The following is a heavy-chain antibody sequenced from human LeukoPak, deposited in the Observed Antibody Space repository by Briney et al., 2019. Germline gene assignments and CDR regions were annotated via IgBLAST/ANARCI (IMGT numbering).Heavy chain of an antibody. CDR2: INPSGGST. Sequence: GASVKVSCKASGYTFTSYYMHWVRQAPGQGLEWMGIINPSGGSTSYAQKFQGRVTMTRDTSTSTVYMELSSLRSEDTAVYYCARDEGYYDILTGSHYWGQGTLVTVSS. V-gene: IGHV1-46*01. D-gene: IGHD3-9*01. J-gene: IGHJ4*02. CDR3: ARDEGYYDILTGSHY. CDR1: GYTFTSYY.